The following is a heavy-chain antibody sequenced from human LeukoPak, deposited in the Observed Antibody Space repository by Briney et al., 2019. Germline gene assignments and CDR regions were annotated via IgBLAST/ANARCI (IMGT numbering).Heavy chain of an antibody. CDR2: TWYDGSRE. V-gene: IGHV3-33*01. Sequence: GGSLRLSCAASGFILSTHGMHWVRQAPGKGREWVAGTWYDGSREDYADSVKGRLTISRDMSKNTLNLQMNRQIVADPAMFYWARDLSFGSLDFRGQGTLVTVSS. CDR1: GFILSTHG. J-gene: IGHJ4*02. D-gene: IGHD1-26*01. CDR3: ARDLSFGSLDF.